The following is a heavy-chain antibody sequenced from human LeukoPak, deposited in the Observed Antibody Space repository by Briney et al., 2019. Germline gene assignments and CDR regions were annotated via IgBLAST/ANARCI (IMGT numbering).Heavy chain of an antibody. CDR1: GGSISSSSYY. V-gene: IGHV4-39*01. CDR3: AGQVIRAMIVVVKPSHFDY. J-gene: IGHJ4*02. Sequence: SETLSLTCTVSGGSISSSSYYWGWIRQPPGKGLEWIGSIYYSGSTYYNPPLKSRVTISVDTSKNQFSLKLSSVTAADTAVYYCAGQVIRAMIVVVKPSHFDYWGQGTLVTVSS. D-gene: IGHD3-22*01. CDR2: IYYSGST.